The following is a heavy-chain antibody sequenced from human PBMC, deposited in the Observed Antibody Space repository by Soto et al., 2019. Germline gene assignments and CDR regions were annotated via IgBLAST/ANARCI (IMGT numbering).Heavy chain of an antibody. Sequence: PGESLKISCKGSGYSFTSYWIGWVRQMPGKGLEWMGIIYPGDSDTRYSPSFQGQVTISADKSISTAYLQWSSLKASDTAMYYCARHGPFYGSGTYYYYGMDVWGQGTTVTV. V-gene: IGHV5-51*01. CDR2: IYPGDSDT. CDR1: GYSFTSYW. J-gene: IGHJ6*02. D-gene: IGHD3-10*01. CDR3: ARHGPFYGSGTYYYYGMDV.